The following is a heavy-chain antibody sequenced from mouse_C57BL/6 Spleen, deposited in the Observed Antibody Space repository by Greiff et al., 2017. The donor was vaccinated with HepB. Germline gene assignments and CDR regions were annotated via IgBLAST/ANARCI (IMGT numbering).Heavy chain of an antibody. CDR3: TTDSSGAWFAY. V-gene: IGHV14-4*01. CDR2: IDPENGDT. J-gene: IGHJ3*01. Sequence: VQLQQSGAELVRPGASVKLSCTASGFNIKDDYMHWVKQRPEQGLEWIGWIDPENGDTEYASKFQGKATITTETSSNTAYLQLSSLTSEDTAVYYCTTDSSGAWFAYWGQGTLVTVSA. CDR1: GFNIKDDY. D-gene: IGHD3-2*02.